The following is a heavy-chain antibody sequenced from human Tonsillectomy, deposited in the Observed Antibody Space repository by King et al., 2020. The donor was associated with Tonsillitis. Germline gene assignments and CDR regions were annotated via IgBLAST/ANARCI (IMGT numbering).Heavy chain of an antibody. J-gene: IGHJ4*02. CDR3: ARDIGGRRQPPSIFDS. CDR2: ISSTSLYI. D-gene: IGHD1-26*01. Sequence: VQLVESGGGLVKPGGSLRLSCAASGFTFSPYSMHWVRQAPGKGLEWISSISSTSLYIFYADSVKGRFTISRDNAKNSVYLQMNSLRVEDTALYYCARDIGGRRQPPSIFDSWGQGTLVTVSS. V-gene: IGHV3-21*01. CDR1: GFTFSPYS.